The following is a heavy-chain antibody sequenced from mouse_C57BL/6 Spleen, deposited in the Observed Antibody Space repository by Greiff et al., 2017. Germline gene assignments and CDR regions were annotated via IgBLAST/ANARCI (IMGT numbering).Heavy chain of an antibody. CDR3: ARSSYYDYDGGYYYAMDY. CDR2: IDPSDSYT. J-gene: IGHJ4*01. CDR1: GYTFTSYW. D-gene: IGHD2-4*01. Sequence: VQLQQPGAELVRPGTSVKLSCKASGYTFTSYWMHWVKQRPGQGLEWIGVIDPSDSYTNYNQKFKGKATLTVDTSSSTAYMQLSSLTSEDSAVXYCARSSYYDYDGGYYYAMDYWGQGTSVTVSS. V-gene: IGHV1-59*01.